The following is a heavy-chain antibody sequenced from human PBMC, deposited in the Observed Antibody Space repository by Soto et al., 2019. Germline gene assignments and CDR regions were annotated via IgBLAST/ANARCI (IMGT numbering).Heavy chain of an antibody. D-gene: IGHD2-2*01. J-gene: IGHJ6*02. Sequence: GSSVKVSCKASGGTFSSYAISWGRQAPGQGLEWMGGIIPIFGTANYAQKFQGRVTITADESTSTAYMELSSLRSEDTAVYYCARDPPEVIVPAAIAPLRTYYYYGMDVWGQGTTVTVSS. V-gene: IGHV1-69*13. CDR1: GGTFSSYA. CDR3: ARDPPEVIVPAAIAPLRTYYYYGMDV. CDR2: IIPIFGTA.